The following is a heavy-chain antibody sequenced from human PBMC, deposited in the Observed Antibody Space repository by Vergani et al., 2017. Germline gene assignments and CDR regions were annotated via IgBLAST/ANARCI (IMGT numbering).Heavy chain of an antibody. CDR3: AKADSSGWYVGSXFDY. D-gene: IGHD6-19*01. V-gene: IGHV3-9*01. CDR2: ISWNSGSI. CDR1: GFTFDDYA. J-gene: IGHJ4*02. Sequence: EVQLVESGGGLVQPGRSLRLSCAASGFTFDDYAMHWVRQAPGKGLEWVSGISWNSGSIGYADSVKGRFTISRDNAKNSLYLQMNSLRAEDTALYYCAKADSSGWYVGSXFDYWGQGTLVTVSS.